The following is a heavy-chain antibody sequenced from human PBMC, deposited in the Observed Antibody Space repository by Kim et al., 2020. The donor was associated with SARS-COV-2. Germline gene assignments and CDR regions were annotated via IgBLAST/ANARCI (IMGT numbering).Heavy chain of an antibody. CDR3: AAEGADRDGSQDYYYYGMDV. CDR1: GFTFTSSA. Sequence: SVKVSCKASGFTFTSSAMQWVRQARGQRLEWIGWIVVGSGNTNYAQKFQERVTITRDMSTSTAYMELSSLRSEDTAVYYCAAEGADRDGSQDYYYYGMDVWGQGTTVTVSS. CDR2: IVVGSGNT. D-gene: IGHD3-10*01. J-gene: IGHJ6*02. V-gene: IGHV1-58*02.